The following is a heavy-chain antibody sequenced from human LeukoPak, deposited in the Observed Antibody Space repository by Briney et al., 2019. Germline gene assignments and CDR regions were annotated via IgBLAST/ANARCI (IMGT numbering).Heavy chain of an antibody. V-gene: IGHV3-21*01. CDR3: ASGYYGSGIMYYYYYYMDV. CDR2: ISSSSSYI. D-gene: IGHD3-10*01. J-gene: IGHJ6*03. CDR1: GFTFSSYS. Sequence: GGSLRLSCAASGFTFSSYSMNWVRQAPGKGLEWVSSISSSSSYIYYADSVKGRFTISSDNAKNSLYLQMNSLRAEDTAVYYCASGYYGSGIMYYYYYYMDVWGKGTTVTVSS.